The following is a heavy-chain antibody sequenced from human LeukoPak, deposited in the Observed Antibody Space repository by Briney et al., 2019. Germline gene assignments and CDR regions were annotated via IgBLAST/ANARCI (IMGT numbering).Heavy chain of an antibody. V-gene: IGHV3-48*04. CDR1: GFTFSSYW. CDR3: ARAPDYGDYYYYMDV. CDR2: ISSSGSTI. D-gene: IGHD4-17*01. Sequence: GGSLRLSCAASGFTFSSYWMNWVRQAPGKGLEWVSYISSSGSTIYYADSVKGRFTISRDNAKDSLYLQMNSLRAEDTAVYYCARAPDYGDYYYYMDVWGKGTTVTISS. J-gene: IGHJ6*03.